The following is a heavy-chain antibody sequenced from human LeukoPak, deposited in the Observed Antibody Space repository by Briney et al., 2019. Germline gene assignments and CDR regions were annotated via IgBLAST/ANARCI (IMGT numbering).Heavy chain of an antibody. V-gene: IGHV3-53*01. Sequence: GGSLRLSCAASGFTVSSNYMSWVRQAPGKGLEWVSVIYSGGSTYYADSVKGRFTISRDNSKNTLYLQMNSLRAEDTAVYYCASHLGYYYDSSGSDWYFDLWGRGTLVTVSS. CDR1: GFTVSSNY. J-gene: IGHJ2*01. CDR2: IYSGGST. D-gene: IGHD3-22*01. CDR3: ASHLGYYYDSSGSDWYFDL.